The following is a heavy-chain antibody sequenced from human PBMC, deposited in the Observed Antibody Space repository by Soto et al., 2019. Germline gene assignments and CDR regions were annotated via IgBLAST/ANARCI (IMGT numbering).Heavy chain of an antibody. V-gene: IGHV4-59*01. Sequence: SETLSLTCTVSGGSISSYYWSWIRQPPGKGLEWIGYIYYSGSTNYNPSLKSRVTISVDTSKNQFSLKLSSVTAADTAVYYCARGPYSSGWYDDYYYYYYMDVWGKGTTVTVSS. J-gene: IGHJ6*03. CDR1: GGSISSYY. D-gene: IGHD6-19*01. CDR2: IYYSGST. CDR3: ARGPYSSGWYDDYYYYYYMDV.